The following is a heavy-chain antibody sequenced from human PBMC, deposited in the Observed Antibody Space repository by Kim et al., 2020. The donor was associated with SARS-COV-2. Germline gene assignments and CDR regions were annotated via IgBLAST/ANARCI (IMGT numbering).Heavy chain of an antibody. CDR1: GYTFTSYA. CDR2: INAGNGNT. J-gene: IGHJ4*02. CDR3: ARGAGDPSSPYGGNAEIDY. Sequence: ASVKVSCKASGYTFTSYAMHWVRQAPGQRLEWMGWINAGNGNTKYSQKFQGRVTITRDTSASTAYMELSSLRSEDTAVYYCARGAGDPSSPYGGNAEIDYWGQGTLVPVSS. D-gene: IGHD4-17*01. V-gene: IGHV1-3*01.